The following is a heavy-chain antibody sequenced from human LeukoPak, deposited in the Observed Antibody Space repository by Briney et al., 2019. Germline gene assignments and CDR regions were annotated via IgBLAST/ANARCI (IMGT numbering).Heavy chain of an antibody. D-gene: IGHD2-2*01. V-gene: IGHV3-23*01. CDR1: GFTFSTYP. Sequence: GGSLRLSCTVSGFTFSTYPMSWVRQAPGKGLQWVSAISVDGASAYYADSVRGRFTISRDNSKGTLYLQMNSLRVDDTAIYYCAARPLMPPRFDYWGQGTLVTASS. J-gene: IGHJ4*02. CDR2: ISVDGASA. CDR3: AARPLMPPRFDY.